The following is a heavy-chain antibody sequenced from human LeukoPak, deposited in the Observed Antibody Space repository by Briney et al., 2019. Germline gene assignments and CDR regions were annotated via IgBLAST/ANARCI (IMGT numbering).Heavy chain of an antibody. CDR2: IIVYNGNT. J-gene: IGHJ4*02. CDR1: GYTFTNYG. CDR3: ARVIVGATSGDY. D-gene: IGHD1-26*01. Sequence: ASVKVSCKASGYTFTNYGVSWVRQAHGQGLEWMGWIIVYNGNTNYAQSLQGRVTMTTDTSTSTAYMELRSLRSDDTAVYYCARVIVGATSGDYWGQGTLVTVSS. V-gene: IGHV1-18*01.